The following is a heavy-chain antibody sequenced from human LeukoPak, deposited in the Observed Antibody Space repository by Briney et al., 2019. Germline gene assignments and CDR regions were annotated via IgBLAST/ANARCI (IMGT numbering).Heavy chain of an antibody. V-gene: IGHV3-23*01. J-gene: IGHJ4*02. Sequence: GGSLRLSCVASGFIFRNYAMTWVRQAPGKGLEWVSFITPYTLDTHYADSVQGRFTISRDNSKNTLYLQMNSLRAEDTAVYYCARVRVVDFDYWGQGTLVTVSS. D-gene: IGHD2-15*01. CDR1: GFIFRNYA. CDR2: ITPYTLDT. CDR3: ARVRVVDFDY.